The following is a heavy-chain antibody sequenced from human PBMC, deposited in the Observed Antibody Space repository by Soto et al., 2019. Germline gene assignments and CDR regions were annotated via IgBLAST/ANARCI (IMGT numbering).Heavy chain of an antibody. CDR2: IYHSGST. V-gene: IGHV4-4*02. D-gene: IGHD6-13*01. CDR3: ARESAAAGLTGDP. CDR1: GGSISSNNW. Sequence: SETLSLTCAVSGGSISSNNWWSWVRQPPGKGLEWIGEIYHSGSTNYNPSLKSRVTISIDKSKNQFSLKLTSVTAADTAVYYCARESAAAGLTGDPWSQGTLVTVSS. J-gene: IGHJ5*02.